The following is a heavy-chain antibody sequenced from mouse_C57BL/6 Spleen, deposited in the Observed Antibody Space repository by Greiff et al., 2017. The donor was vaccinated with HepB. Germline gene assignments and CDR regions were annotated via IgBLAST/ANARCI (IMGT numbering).Heavy chain of an antibody. CDR2: IDPSDSYT. J-gene: IGHJ3*01. CDR3: ASKRGGFAY. V-gene: IGHV1-50*01. CDR1: GYTFTSYW. Sequence: QVQLQQPGAELVKPGASVKLSCKASGYTFTSYWMQWVKQRPGQGLEWIGEIDPSDSYTNYNQKFKGKATLTVDTSSSTAYMQLSSLTSEDSAVYYCASKRGGFAYWGQGTLVTVSA.